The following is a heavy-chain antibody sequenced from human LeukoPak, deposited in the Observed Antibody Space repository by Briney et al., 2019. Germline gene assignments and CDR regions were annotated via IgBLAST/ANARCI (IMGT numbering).Heavy chain of an antibody. CDR3: ARDRRRAAGDYGMDV. D-gene: IGHD6-13*01. CDR2: IIPIFGTA. V-gene: IGHV1-69*13. J-gene: IGHJ6*02. CDR1: GGTFSSYA. Sequence: SVKVSCKASGGTFSSYAISWVRQAPGQGLEWMGGIIPIFGTANYAQKFQGRVTITADESTSTAYMELSRLRSEDTAVYYCARDRRRAAGDYGMDVWGQGTTVTVSS.